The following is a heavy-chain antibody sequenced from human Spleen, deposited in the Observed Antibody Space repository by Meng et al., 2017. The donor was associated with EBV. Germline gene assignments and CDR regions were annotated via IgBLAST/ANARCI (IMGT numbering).Heavy chain of an antibody. D-gene: IGHD5-12*01. CDR2: FYYSGTT. Sequence: HLDLKGSGPGLVKPSETLSLTCSVSGGYISSSGYHWAWIRQPPGKGLEWIGNFYYSGTTYYKSSLQSRVTMSVDTSKNQFSLRVTSVIAADTAVYYCARGYNGFFDHWGQGTLVNVSS. J-gene: IGHJ4*02. CDR1: GGYISSSGYH. V-gene: IGHV4-39*07. CDR3: ARGYNGFFDH.